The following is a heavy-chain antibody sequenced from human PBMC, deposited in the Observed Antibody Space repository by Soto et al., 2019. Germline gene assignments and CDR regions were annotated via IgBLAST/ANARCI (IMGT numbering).Heavy chain of an antibody. CDR3: VRAGQGNFYGYFY. CDR1: GRTFTTYN. D-gene: IGHD3-22*01. CDR2: INPGSVTR. V-gene: IGHV3-48*02. J-gene: IGHJ4*02. Sequence: EVQLVESGGGLVQPGGSLRRSCAVSGRTFTTYNLNWVRQAPGKGLEWISFINPGSVTRHYADSVKGRFTISRDNAKNSLYLQMNSLTDADTAVYYCVRAGQGNFYGYFYWGQGTMVTDS.